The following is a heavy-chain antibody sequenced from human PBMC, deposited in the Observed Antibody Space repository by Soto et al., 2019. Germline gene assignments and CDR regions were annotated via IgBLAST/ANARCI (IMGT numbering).Heavy chain of an antibody. Sequence: QVQLVQSGAEVKKPGASVKVSCKASGYTFTDYYMNWVRQAPGQGLEWMGWINPNNGVTNYAQKFQGRVTMTRETSISTAYMDLGRLRSDDTALYYCARGALKVANWFDPWGQGNQVTVPS. V-gene: IGHV1-2*02. CDR3: ARGALKVANWFDP. J-gene: IGHJ5*02. CDR1: GYTFTDYY. CDR2: INPNNGVT. D-gene: IGHD5-12*01.